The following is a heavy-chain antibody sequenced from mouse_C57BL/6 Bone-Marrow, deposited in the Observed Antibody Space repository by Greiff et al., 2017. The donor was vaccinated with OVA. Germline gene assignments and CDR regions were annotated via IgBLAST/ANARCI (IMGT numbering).Heavy chain of an antibody. CDR3: ASRGNYGSSFAY. CDR1: GYTFTRYG. V-gene: IGHV1-81*01. CDR2: IYPRSGNT. Sequence: QVQLQQSGAELARPGASVKLSCKASGYTFTRYGISWVKQRTGQGLEWIGEIYPRSGNTYYNEKFKGKATLTADKSSSTAYMELRSLTSEDSAVYFCASRGNYGSSFAYWGQGTLVTVSA. J-gene: IGHJ3*01. D-gene: IGHD1-1*01.